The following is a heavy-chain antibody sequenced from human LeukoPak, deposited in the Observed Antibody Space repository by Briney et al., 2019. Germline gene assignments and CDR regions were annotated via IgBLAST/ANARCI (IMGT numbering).Heavy chain of an antibody. Sequence: GGSLRLSCAASGFTFSSYWMHWVRQAPGKGLVWVSRINSDGSSTSYADSVKGRFTISRDNAKNTLYLQMNSLRAEDTAVYYCASQVPVAGTGVDYWGQGTLVTVSS. CDR3: ASQVPVAGTGVDY. CDR1: GFTFSSYW. CDR2: INSDGSST. J-gene: IGHJ4*02. D-gene: IGHD6-19*01. V-gene: IGHV3-74*01.